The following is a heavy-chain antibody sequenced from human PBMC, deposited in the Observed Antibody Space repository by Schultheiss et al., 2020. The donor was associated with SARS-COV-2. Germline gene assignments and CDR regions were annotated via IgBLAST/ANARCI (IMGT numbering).Heavy chain of an antibody. CDR1: GFTFSSSW. J-gene: IGHJ2*01. V-gene: IGHV3-52*01. CDR3: AREASWELQSSYWYFDL. CDR2: IKCDGSEK. Sequence: LKISCAASGFTFSSSWMHWVCQAPEKGLEWVADIKCDGSEKYYVDSVKGRLTISRDNSKNTLYLQMNSLRAEDTAVYYCAREASWELQSSYWYFDLWGRGTLVTVSS. D-gene: IGHD1-26*01.